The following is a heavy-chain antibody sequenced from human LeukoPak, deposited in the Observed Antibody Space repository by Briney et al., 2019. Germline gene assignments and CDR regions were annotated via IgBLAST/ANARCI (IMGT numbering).Heavy chain of an antibody. CDR3: ARSEGGYYDSSGYYYTNWFDP. CDR1: GYTFTGYY. J-gene: IGHJ5*02. Sequence: ASVKVSCKASGYTFTGYYMHWVRQAPGQGLEWMGWINPNSGGTNYAQKFQGWVTMTRDTSISTAYMELSRLRSDDTAVYYCARSEGGYYDSSGYYYTNWFDPWGQGTLVTVSS. D-gene: IGHD3-22*01. V-gene: IGHV1-2*04. CDR2: INPNSGGT.